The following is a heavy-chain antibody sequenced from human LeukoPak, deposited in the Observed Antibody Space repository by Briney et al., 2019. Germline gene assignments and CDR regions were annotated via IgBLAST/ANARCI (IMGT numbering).Heavy chain of an antibody. J-gene: IGHJ4*02. CDR3: AKAIAGITGIFDN. D-gene: IGHD1-20*01. CDR1: GLTFSSYG. CDR2: ISSDGSQS. V-gene: IGHV3-30*18. Sequence: GGSLRLSCVASGLTFSSYGIHWVRQAPGKGLEWLAIISSDGSQSYFADSVKGRFTISRDNSKNMSYLHINNLRAEDTAVFYCAKAIAGITGIFDNWGQGTLVTVSS.